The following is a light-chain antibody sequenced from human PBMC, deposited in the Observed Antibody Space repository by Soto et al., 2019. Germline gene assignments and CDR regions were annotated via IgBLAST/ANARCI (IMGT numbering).Light chain of an antibody. CDR2: GAS. V-gene: IGKV1-9*01. CDR1: QGISTY. CDR3: QQLNSYPRT. J-gene: IGKJ1*01. Sequence: DIQLTQSPSFVSASVGGRVTITCRASQGISTYLVWYQQKPGKAPKILIYGASTLQSGVPSRFTGSGSGTEFTLTISSLQPDDFATYYCQQLNSYPRTFGQGTKVEIK.